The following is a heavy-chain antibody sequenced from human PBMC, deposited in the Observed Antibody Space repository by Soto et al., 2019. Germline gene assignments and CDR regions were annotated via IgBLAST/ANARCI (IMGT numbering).Heavy chain of an antibody. CDR2: ITGDSSST. CDR3: AKGSGAARPYYFDY. V-gene: IGHV3-23*01. D-gene: IGHD6-6*01. Sequence: GGSLRLSCAASGFTFSSYVMSWVRQAPGKGLEWVSAITGDSSSTYYADSVKGRFTISRDTSRNSLYLQMNSLRAEDTAIYYCAKGSGAARPYYFDYWGQGTLVTVSS. J-gene: IGHJ4*02. CDR1: GFTFSSYV.